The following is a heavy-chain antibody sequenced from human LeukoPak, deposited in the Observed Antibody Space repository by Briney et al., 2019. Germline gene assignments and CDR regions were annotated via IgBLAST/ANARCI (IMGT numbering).Heavy chain of an antibody. CDR2: ISGSGGST. V-gene: IGHV3-23*01. Sequence: GGSLRLSCAASGFTFSSYAMSWVRQAPGKGLEWVSAISGSGGSTYYADSVKGRFTISRDNSKNTLYLQMNSLRAEDTAVYCCAKGQAYGGNSVGDYWGQGTLVTVSS. CDR1: GFTFSSYA. D-gene: IGHD4-23*01. J-gene: IGHJ4*02. CDR3: AKGQAYGGNSVGDY.